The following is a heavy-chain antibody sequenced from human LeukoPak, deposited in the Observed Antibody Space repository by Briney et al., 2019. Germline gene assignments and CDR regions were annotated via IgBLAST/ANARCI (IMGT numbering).Heavy chain of an antibody. V-gene: IGHV4-39*01. Sequence: SATLSLTCTVSGGSITNTISYWAWMRQSPGKGLGWIGSIYFNGGSTYYNPSLKTRATLLLDTSRNQFSLNLRSVTAADTGVYYCARPMYNSWDRFDPWGQGTQVTVSS. D-gene: IGHD2/OR15-2a*01. CDR2: IYFNGGST. J-gene: IGHJ5*02. CDR3: ARPMYNSWDRFDP. CDR1: GGSITNTISY.